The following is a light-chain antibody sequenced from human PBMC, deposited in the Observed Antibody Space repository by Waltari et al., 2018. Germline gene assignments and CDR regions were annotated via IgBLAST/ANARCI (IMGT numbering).Light chain of an antibody. J-gene: IGLJ1*01. CDR3: SSYTTSTTQV. CDR2: EVN. CDR1: GSDIGSYNR. V-gene: IGLV2-18*02. Sequence: QSALTQPPSVSGSPGQSVTISCSGTGSDIGSYNRVSWYHQSPGTAPRLMIYEVNSRPSRVPDRFSGSKSGNTASLTISGLQAEDEADYYGSSYTTSTTQVFGTGTKVTVL.